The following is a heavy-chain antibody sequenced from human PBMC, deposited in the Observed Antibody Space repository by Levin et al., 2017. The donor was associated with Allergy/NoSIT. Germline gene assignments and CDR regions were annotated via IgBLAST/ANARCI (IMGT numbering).Heavy chain of an antibody. CDR1: GGSISSGDYY. D-gene: IGHD5-12*01. J-gene: IGHJ5*02. CDR2: IYYSGST. Sequence: SETLSLTCTVSGGSISSGDYYWSWIRQPPGKGLEWIGYIYYSGSTYYNPSLKSRVTISVDTSKNQFSLKLSSVTAADTAVYYCAREKSGWLRFHNWFDPWGQGTLVTVSS. V-gene: IGHV4-30-4*01. CDR3: AREKSGWLRFHNWFDP.